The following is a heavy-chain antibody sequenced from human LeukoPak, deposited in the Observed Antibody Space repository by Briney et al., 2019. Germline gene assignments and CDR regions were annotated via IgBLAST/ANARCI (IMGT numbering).Heavy chain of an antibody. Sequence: SETLSLTCAVYGGSFSGYYWRWIRQPPGKGLEWVGEINHSGSTNYNPSLKSRVTISVDTSKTQFSLKLSSVTRADTAVYYCARGGVLRYSAGGVYYYGMDVWGKGATVTVSS. V-gene: IGHV4-34*01. CDR2: INHSGST. CDR3: ARGGVLRYSAGGVYYYGMDV. D-gene: IGHD3-9*01. CDR1: GGSFSGYY. J-gene: IGHJ6*04.